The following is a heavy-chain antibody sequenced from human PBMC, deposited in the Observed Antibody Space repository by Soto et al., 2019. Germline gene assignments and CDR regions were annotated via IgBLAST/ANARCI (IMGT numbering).Heavy chain of an antibody. Sequence: QVQLQQWGAGLLKPSETLSLTCAVYGGSFSGYYWSWIRQPPGKGLEWIGEINHSGSTNYNPSLKSRVTISVDTSKNQFSLKLSSVTAADTAVYYCARSGSGSYYGRRFDYWGQGTLVTVSS. V-gene: IGHV4-34*01. CDR3: ARSGSGSYYGRRFDY. D-gene: IGHD3-10*01. J-gene: IGHJ4*02. CDR1: GGSFSGYY. CDR2: INHSGST.